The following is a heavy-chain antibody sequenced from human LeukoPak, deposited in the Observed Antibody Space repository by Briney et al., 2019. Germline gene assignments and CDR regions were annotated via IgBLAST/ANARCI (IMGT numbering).Heavy chain of an antibody. V-gene: IGHV4-38-2*01. Sequence: SETLSLTCAVPGYSISSGYYWGWFRQPPGKGLEWIGCMYHSGSTYYNPSLKSRDTISVETSKNQFSLKLSSVTAADTALYYCSRRGSSSSPYYYFSIDVWGKGTTVTVS. CDR2: MYHSGST. D-gene: IGHD6-13*01. CDR3: SRRGSSSSPYYYFSIDV. J-gene: IGHJ6*03. CDR1: GYSISSGYY.